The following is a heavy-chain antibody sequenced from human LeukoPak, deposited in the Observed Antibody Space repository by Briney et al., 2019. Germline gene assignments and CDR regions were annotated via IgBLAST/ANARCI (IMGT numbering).Heavy chain of an antibody. J-gene: IGHJ4*02. CDR2: MNPNSGNT. Sequence: ASVKVSCKASGYTFTSYDINWVRQATGQGLEWMGWMNPNSGNTGYAQKFQGRVTMTRNTSISTAYMELSSLGSEDTAVYYCARVIFGVVYYFDYWGQGTLVTVSS. CDR3: ARVIFGVVYYFDY. D-gene: IGHD3-3*01. CDR1: GYTFTSYD. V-gene: IGHV1-8*01.